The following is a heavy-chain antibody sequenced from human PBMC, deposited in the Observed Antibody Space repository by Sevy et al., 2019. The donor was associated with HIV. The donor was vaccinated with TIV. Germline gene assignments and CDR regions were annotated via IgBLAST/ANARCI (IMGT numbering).Heavy chain of an antibody. CDR3: ARERMVAAPLPSSNWFDP. CDR2: IKQNGSEK. J-gene: IGHJ5*02. CDR1: GFTFSSYW. Sequence: GGSLRLSCAASGFTFSSYWMSWVRQAPGKGLEWVANIKQNGSEKYYVDSVKGRFTISRDNAKNSLYLQMNSLRAENTAVYYCARERMVAAPLPSSNWFDPWGQGTLVTVSS. D-gene: IGHD2-15*01. V-gene: IGHV3-7*01.